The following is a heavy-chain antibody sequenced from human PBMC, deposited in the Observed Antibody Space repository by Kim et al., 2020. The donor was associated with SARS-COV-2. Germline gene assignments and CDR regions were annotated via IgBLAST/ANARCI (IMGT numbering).Heavy chain of an antibody. J-gene: IGHJ4*02. V-gene: IGHV4-4*07. CDR3: AGSAVAGTSADY. Sequence: NSNPSLKSRATMSVDTSKNQFSLKLSSVTAADTAVYYCAGSAVAGTSADYWGQGTLVTVS. D-gene: IGHD6-19*01.